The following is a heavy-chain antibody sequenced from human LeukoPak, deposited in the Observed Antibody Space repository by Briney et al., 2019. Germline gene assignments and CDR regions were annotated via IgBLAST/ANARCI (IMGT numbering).Heavy chain of an antibody. V-gene: IGHV1-2*02. CDR1: GYTFTGYY. Sequence: ASVKVSCKASGYTFTGYYMHWVRQAPGQGLEWMGWINPNSGGTNYAQKFQGRVTMTRDTSISTAYMELSRLRSDDTAVYYCAREQIDFNCSSTSCYGNGAFDIWGQGTMVTVSS. CDR3: AREQIDFNCSSTSCYGNGAFDI. J-gene: IGHJ3*02. CDR2: INPNSGGT. D-gene: IGHD2-2*01.